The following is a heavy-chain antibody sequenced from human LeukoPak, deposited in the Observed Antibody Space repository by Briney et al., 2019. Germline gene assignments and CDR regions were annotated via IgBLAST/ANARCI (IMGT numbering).Heavy chain of an antibody. D-gene: IGHD2-2*02. J-gene: IGHJ5*02. CDR2: IYPGDSDT. Sequence: GEPLKISCKGSGYSFTSYWIGWVRRMPGKGLEWMGIIYPGDSDTRYSPSFQGQVTISADKSISTAYLQWSSLRASDTAMYYCALVPAAIRAPWGQGTLVTVSS. V-gene: IGHV5-51*01. CDR3: ALVPAAIRAP. CDR1: GYSFTSYW.